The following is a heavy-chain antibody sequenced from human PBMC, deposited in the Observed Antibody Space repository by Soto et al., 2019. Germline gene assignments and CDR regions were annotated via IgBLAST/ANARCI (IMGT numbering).Heavy chain of an antibody. CDR2: ISYDGSNK. D-gene: IGHD6-13*01. J-gene: IGHJ6*02. CDR3: ASETSWYPYYYGMDV. CDR1: GFTFSSYA. Sequence: QVQLVESGGGVVQPGRSLRLSCSASGFTFSSYAMHWVRQAPGKGLEWVAVISYDGSNKYYADSVKGRFTLSIDISKKPLYLQMNSLRAEDTAVYYCASETSWYPYYYGMDVWGQGTTVTVSS. V-gene: IGHV3-30-3*01.